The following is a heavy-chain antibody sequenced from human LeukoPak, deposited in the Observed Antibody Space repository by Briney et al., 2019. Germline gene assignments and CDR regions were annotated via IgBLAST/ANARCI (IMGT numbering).Heavy chain of an antibody. Sequence: GGSLRLSCAASGFTFSAYAMHWVRQAPGKGLEWVAVILYDGSNKYYADSVKGRFTISRDNSKNTLYLQMNSLRAEDTAVYYCAKDLSSSGWYDGYWGQGTLVTVSS. CDR2: ILYDGSNK. CDR1: GFTFSAYA. CDR3: AKDLSSSGWYDGY. V-gene: IGHV3-30*04. J-gene: IGHJ4*02. D-gene: IGHD6-19*01.